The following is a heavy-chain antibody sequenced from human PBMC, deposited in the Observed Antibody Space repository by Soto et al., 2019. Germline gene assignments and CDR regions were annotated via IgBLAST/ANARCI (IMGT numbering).Heavy chain of an antibody. CDR3: AREGVVVVPAAQSRMAFDI. Sequence: SEPMSHTCTVSDGSISSGGYYWSRISQHPEKGMEWIGYIYYSGSTYYKPSLKSRVTISVDTSKNQFSLKLSSVTAADTAVYYCAREGVVVVPAAQSRMAFDIWGQGTMVTVSS. CDR1: DGSISSGGYY. V-gene: IGHV4-31*03. D-gene: IGHD2-2*01. CDR2: IYYSGST. J-gene: IGHJ3*02.